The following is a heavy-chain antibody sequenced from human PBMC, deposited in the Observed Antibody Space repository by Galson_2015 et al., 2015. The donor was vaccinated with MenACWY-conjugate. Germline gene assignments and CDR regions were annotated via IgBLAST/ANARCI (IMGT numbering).Heavy chain of an antibody. CDR1: GASINNYY. V-gene: IGHV4-59*01. CDR2: VYYGGKT. D-gene: IGHD2-15*01. Sequence: ETLSLTCPVSGASINNYYWTWIRQAPGKGLEWIGYVYYGGKTNYNPSLKSRLTRSLDTSKNQFSLELTSVTAADTAVYYCARGYCSGGSCNLFDPWGQGTLVTVSS. CDR3: ARGYCSGGSCNLFDP. J-gene: IGHJ5*02.